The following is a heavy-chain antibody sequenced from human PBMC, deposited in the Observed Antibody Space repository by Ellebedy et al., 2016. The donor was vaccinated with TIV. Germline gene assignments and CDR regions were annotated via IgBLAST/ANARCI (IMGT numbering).Heavy chain of an antibody. CDR2: IYYSGST. D-gene: IGHD6-19*01. CDR3: AREAVAGEWFDP. CDR1: DGSIISSSYF. V-gene: IGHV4-39*07. J-gene: IGHJ5*02. Sequence: MPSETLSLTCTVSDGSIISSSYFWGWIRQPPGKGLAWIGSIYYSGSTHSNPSLKSRVTISVDTAKNQFSLKLRSVTAADTAVYYCAREAVAGEWFDPWGQGTLVSVSS.